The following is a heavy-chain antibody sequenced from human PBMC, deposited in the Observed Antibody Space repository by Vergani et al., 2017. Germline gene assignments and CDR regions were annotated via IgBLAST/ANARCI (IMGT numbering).Heavy chain of an antibody. J-gene: IGHJ4*02. CDR2: ISGSGRTT. CDR1: GFTFSTYA. D-gene: IGHD1-26*01. CDR3: ASRLLGAPVDS. V-gene: IGHV3-23*01. Sequence: EVQLLESGGGLVQPGGSLRLSCAASGFTFSTYAMAWVRQAPGKGLEWVSGISGSGRTTEYADSVKGRFTISRDNSENTLYLRMDSLRAGDTAVYYCASRLLGAPVDSWGQGTLVTVSS.